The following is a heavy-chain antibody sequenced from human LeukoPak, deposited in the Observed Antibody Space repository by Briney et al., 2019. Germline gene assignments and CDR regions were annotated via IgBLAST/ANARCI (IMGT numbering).Heavy chain of an antibody. D-gene: IGHD6-19*01. CDR3: ARGRGSSGWLTPHHYYYYMDV. V-gene: IGHV1-18*01. J-gene: IGHJ6*03. CDR2: ISTYNVNT. CDR1: GYTFSSYG. Sequence: AASVNVSCKTSGYTFSSYGISWVRQAPGQGLEWMGWISTYNVNTNYAQKFQGRVTMTRDTSISTAYMELSRLRSDDTAVYYCARGRGSSGWLTPHHYYYYMDVWGKGTTVTVSS.